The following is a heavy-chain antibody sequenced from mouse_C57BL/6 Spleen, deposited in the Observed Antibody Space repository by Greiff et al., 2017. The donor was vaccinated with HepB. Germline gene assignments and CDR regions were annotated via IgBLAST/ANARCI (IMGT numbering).Heavy chain of an antibody. CDR2: IYPGDGDT. CDR3: ARAGDYDEGYFDV. CDR1: GYAFSSSW. D-gene: IGHD2-4*01. J-gene: IGHJ1*03. V-gene: IGHV1-82*01. Sequence: QVQLKESGPELVKPGASVKISCKASGYAFSSSWMNWVKQRPGKGLEWIGRIYPGDGDTNYNGKFKGKATLTADKSSSTAYMQLSSLTSEDSAVYFCARAGDYDEGYFDVWGTGTTVTVSS.